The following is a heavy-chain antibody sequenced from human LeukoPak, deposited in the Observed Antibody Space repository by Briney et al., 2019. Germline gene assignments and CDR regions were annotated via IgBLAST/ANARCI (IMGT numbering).Heavy chain of an antibody. CDR3: ARDRRRELLHAFDI. Sequence: SETLSLTCTVSGGSISRHYWSWIRQPPGKGLEWIAYIDYSGSTNYNPPLKSRVTISVDASKNQFSLKLSSVTAADTAVYHCARDRRRELLHAFDIWGQGTMVTVSS. D-gene: IGHD1-26*01. CDR1: GGSISRHY. CDR2: IDYSGST. V-gene: IGHV4-59*11. J-gene: IGHJ3*02.